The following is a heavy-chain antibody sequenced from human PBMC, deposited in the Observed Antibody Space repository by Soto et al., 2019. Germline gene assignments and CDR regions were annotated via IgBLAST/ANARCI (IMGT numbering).Heavy chain of an antibody. J-gene: IGHJ6*03. D-gene: IGHD2-2*01. CDR1: GFTFNNYW. CDR2: IKQDGSEK. Sequence: GGSLRLSCAASGFTFNNYWMTWVRQAPGKGLEWVANIKQDGSEKSYLDSVKGRFTISRDNAKNSLYLQMNSLRAEDTAVYYCARVHCSSNICYGNYYYMDVWGKGTTVTVSS. V-gene: IGHV3-7*01. CDR3: ARVHCSSNICYGNYYYMDV.